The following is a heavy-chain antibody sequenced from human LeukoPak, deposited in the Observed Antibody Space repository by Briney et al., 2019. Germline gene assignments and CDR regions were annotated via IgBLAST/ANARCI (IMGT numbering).Heavy chain of an antibody. CDR3: AGSLGGGDFDY. CDR1: GGSISSYY. CDR2: IYYSGST. Sequence: SETLSLTCTVSGGSISSYYWSWIWQPPGKGLEWIGYIYYSGSTNYNPSLKSRVTISVDTSKNQFSLKLSSVTAADTAVYYCAGSLGGGDFDYWGQGTLVTVSS. J-gene: IGHJ4*02. D-gene: IGHD3-16*01. V-gene: IGHV4-59*01.